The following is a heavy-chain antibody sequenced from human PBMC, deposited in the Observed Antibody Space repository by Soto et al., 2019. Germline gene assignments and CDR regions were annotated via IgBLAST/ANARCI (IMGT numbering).Heavy chain of an antibody. CDR2: ISSRSSTI. Sequence: GGSLRLSCAASGFTFSSYTMSWVRQAPGKGLEWVSTISSRSSTIFYADSVKGRFTISRDNVKNSLYLQMNSLRAEDTAVYYCASGTNGAFFVYWGQGILVTVSS. CDR1: GFTFSSYT. J-gene: IGHJ4*02. V-gene: IGHV3-21*04. CDR3: ASGTNGAFFVY. D-gene: IGHD2-8*01.